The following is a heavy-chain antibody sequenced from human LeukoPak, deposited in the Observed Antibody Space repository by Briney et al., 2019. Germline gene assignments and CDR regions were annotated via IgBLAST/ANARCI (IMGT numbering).Heavy chain of an antibody. Sequence: PSETLSLTCSVSGDSISGSLYYWAWIRQSPERGLEWIGSILYSGHTYHNPSLKSRVAISVDTSKNQFSLKVTSVTAADTAVYFCARDETGMTAPRGFDFWSQGTLVTVSS. D-gene: IGHD2-21*02. CDR3: ARDETGMTAPRGFDF. J-gene: IGHJ4*02. CDR1: GDSISGSLYY. CDR2: ILYSGHT. V-gene: IGHV4-39*07.